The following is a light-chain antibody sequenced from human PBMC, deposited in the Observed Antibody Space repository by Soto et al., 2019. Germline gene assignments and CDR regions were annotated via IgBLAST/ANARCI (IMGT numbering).Light chain of an antibody. Sequence: QSALTQPPSASGSPGQSVTISCTGASSDFGAYNYVSWYQHHPGKAPKLIIYEVNKRPSGVPDRFSGSKSGFTASLTVSGLQAEDDADYYCNPYAGNNILIFGGGTKLTVL. CDR1: SSDFGAYNY. CDR3: NPYAGNNILI. CDR2: EVN. J-gene: IGLJ2*01. V-gene: IGLV2-8*01.